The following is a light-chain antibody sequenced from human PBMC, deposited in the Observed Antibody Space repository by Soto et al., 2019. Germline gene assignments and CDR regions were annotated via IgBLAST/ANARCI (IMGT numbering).Light chain of an antibody. CDR2: GAS. CDR3: QQYFEWPPMT. Sequence: EIVLTQSPGTLSLSPGERATLSCRASQSVTYNYVTWYHQKGGQSPRLLISGASTRAAGISDRFRGSGSGTEFTLTISSLRSEDSAIYYCQQYFEWPPMTFGQGTKVEI. J-gene: IGKJ1*01. CDR1: QSVTYN. V-gene: IGKV3-15*01.